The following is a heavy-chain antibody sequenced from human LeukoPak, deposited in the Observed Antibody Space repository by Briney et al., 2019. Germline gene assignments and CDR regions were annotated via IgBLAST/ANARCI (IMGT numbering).Heavy chain of an antibody. D-gene: IGHD5-24*01. V-gene: IGHV1-18*01. CDR2: ISAYNGNT. J-gene: IGHJ4*02. CDR3: ARDSRDGYNFFDY. Sequence: ASVKVSCKASGYTFTSYGISWVRQAPGQGLEWMGWISAYNGNTNYAQKFQGRVTMTRDTSISTAYMELSRLRSDDTAVYYCARDSRDGYNFFDYWGQGTLVTVSS. CDR1: GYTFTSYG.